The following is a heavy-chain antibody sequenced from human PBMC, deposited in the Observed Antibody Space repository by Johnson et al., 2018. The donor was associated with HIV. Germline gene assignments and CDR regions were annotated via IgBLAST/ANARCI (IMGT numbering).Heavy chain of an antibody. CDR3: AIPTGAAAGAFDI. Sequence: VQLVESGGGVVQPGRSLRLSCAASGFTFSNAWMSWVRQAPGKGLEWVGRIKSTTDGGTTDYAAPVNGRFTISRANSKNTLYLQMNGLRAEDTAVYYCAIPTGAAAGAFDIWGQGTMVTVSS. CDR2: IKSTTDGGTT. D-gene: IGHD6-13*01. J-gene: IGHJ3*02. CDR1: GFTFSNAW. V-gene: IGHV3-15*01.